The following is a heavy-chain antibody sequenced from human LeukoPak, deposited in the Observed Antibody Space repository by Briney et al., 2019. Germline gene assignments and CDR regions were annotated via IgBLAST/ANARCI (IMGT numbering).Heavy chain of an antibody. CDR1: GYSISSGYY. CDR2: IYHSGST. D-gene: IGHD1-1*01. V-gene: IGHV4-38-2*01. CDR3: ASTYRVGTTGFDP. J-gene: IGHJ5*02. Sequence: SETLSLTCAVSGYSISSGYYWGWIRQPPGKGLEWIGSIYHSGSTYYNPSLKSRVTISVDPSKNQFSLKLSSVTAADTAVYYCASTYRVGTTGFDPWGQGTLVTVSS.